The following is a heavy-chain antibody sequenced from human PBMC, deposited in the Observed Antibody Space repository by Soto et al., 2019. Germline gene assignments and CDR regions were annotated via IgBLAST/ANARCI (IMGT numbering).Heavy chain of an antibody. V-gene: IGHV5-51*01. J-gene: IGHJ6*02. CDR1: GYSFTSYW. CDR3: ARNQGYSYGYHYYGMDV. Sequence: GESLKISCKGSGYSFTSYWIGWVRQMPGKGLEWMGIIYPGDSDTRYSPSFQGQVTISADKSISTAYLQWSSLKASDTAMYYCARNQGYSYGYHYYGMDVWGQGTSVTVSS. CDR2: IYPGDSDT. D-gene: IGHD5-18*01.